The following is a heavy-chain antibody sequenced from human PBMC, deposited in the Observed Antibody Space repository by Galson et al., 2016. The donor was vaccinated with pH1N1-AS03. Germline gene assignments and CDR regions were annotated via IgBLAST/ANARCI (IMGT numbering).Heavy chain of an antibody. Sequence: PALVTPTQTLTLTCTFSGFSLSTNGVGVGWIRQAPGKALEWLAIIYWNDDIRYSPSLRNRLTITKDTSKSQVVLTMTNMDPVDTATYFCARAYYGDFADWFDPWGQGTLVTVSS. CDR2: IYWNDDI. CDR1: GFSLSTNGVG. J-gene: IGHJ5*02. V-gene: IGHV2-5*01. CDR3: ARAYYGDFADWFDP. D-gene: IGHD4-17*01.